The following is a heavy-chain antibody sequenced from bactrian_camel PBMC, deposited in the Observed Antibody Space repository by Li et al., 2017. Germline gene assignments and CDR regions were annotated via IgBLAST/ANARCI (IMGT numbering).Heavy chain of an antibody. CDR1: GFQYV. J-gene: IGHJ4*01. CDR3: AAGNAGSVDGYSH. D-gene: IGHD5*01. V-gene: IGHV3S6*01. CDR2: IDGDGRNT. Sequence: HVHWWSLGEAWCSPGGSLRLSCTASGFQYVNWVRQAPGKGLEWLSAIDGDGRNTYYADSVKGRFTISRDNAKNTVYLQLNALKPEDTAVYYCAAGNAGSVDGYSHWSQGTQVTVS.